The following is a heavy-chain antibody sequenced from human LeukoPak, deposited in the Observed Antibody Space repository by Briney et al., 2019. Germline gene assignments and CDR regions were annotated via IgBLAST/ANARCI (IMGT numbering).Heavy chain of an antibody. CDR3: ARFDVVAAPRLDY. CDR2: IYPGDSDN. D-gene: IGHD2-15*01. V-gene: IGHV5-51*01. CDR1: GYSFTSYW. Sequence: GEFLKISCKGSGYSFTSYWIGWVRQMPGKGLEWMGIIYPGDSDNRYSPSFQGQVTISADKSISTAYLQWSSLKASDTAMYYCARFDVVAAPRLDYWGQGTLVTVSS. J-gene: IGHJ4*02.